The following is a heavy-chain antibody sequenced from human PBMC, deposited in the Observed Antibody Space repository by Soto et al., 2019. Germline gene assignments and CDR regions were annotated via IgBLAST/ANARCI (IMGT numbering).Heavy chain of an antibody. CDR3: ARLSASGWPRSYFDY. CDR2: ISAFHGST. CDR1: GYTFTRFH. V-gene: IGHV1-18*01. J-gene: IGHJ4*02. D-gene: IGHD6-19*01. Sequence: ASVKVSCKASGYTFTRFHIGWVRQAPGQGLEFMGWISAFHGSTNYAQKFQGRVTMTTDTPTSTAYMELRSLRSDDTAVYYCARLSASGWPRSYFDYWGQGTLVTVSS.